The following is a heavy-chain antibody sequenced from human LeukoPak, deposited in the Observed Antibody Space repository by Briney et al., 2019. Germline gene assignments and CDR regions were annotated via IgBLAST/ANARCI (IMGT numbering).Heavy chain of an antibody. D-gene: IGHD3-22*01. J-gene: IGHJ6*03. CDR1: GYSISSGYY. CDR3: ARVYYDSSGYKPYYYYYYMDV. CDR2: IYHSGST. V-gene: IGHV4-38-2*02. Sequence: SETLSPTCTVSGYSISSGYYWGWIRQPPGKGLEWIGSIYHSGSTYYNPSLKSRVTISVDTSKNQFSLKLSSVTAADTAVYYCARVYYDSSGYKPYYYYYYMDVWGKGTTVTVSS.